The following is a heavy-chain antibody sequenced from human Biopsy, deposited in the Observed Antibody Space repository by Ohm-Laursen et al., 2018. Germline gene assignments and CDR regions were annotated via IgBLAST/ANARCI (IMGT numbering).Heavy chain of an antibody. CDR2: ITWNSGSI. CDR3: AKDLGQVTAAIGY. D-gene: IGHD2-21*02. V-gene: IGHV3-9*01. CDR1: GFTFDDYA. Sequence: SLRLSCTASGFTFDDYAMHWVRQAPGKGLEWVSGITWNSGSIGYADSVKGRFSIFKDNAKHSLYLQMNSLRAEDTALYYCAKDLGQVTAAIGYWGQGTLVTVSS. J-gene: IGHJ4*02.